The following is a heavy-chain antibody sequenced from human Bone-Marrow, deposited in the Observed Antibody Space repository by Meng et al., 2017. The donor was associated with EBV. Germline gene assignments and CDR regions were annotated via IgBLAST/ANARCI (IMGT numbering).Heavy chain of an antibody. V-gene: IGHV1-3*01. CDR2: IDVGNANT. D-gene: IGHD3-22*01. CDR3: ARRYYDVTGYYYFDF. Sequence: QVHLVQSGAEVKKPGASVKVSCKASGYTFRSYAIHWVRQAPGQSLEWMGWIDVGNANTKYSQKFQDRVTITRETFASTVYMELSRLTSEDTAVYYCARRYYDVTGYYYFDFWGQGTLVTVSS. J-gene: IGHJ4*02. CDR1: GYTFRSYA.